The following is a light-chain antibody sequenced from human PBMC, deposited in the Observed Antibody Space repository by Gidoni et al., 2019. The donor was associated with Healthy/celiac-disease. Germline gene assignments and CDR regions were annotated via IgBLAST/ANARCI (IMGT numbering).Light chain of an antibody. CDR1: QSLLHSNGYNY. CDR3: MQALQTPT. V-gene: IGKV2-28*01. Sequence: DIVMTQSPLSLPVTPGEPASISCRSSQSLLHSNGYNYLDWYLQKSGQSPQLLIYLGSNRASGVPDRFSGSGSGTDFRLKISRVEAEDVGVYYCMQALQTPTFGQGTKVEIK. CDR2: LGS. J-gene: IGKJ1*01.